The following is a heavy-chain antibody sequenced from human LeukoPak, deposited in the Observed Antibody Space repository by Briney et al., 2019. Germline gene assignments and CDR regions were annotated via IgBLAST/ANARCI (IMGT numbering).Heavy chain of an antibody. J-gene: IGHJ4*02. CDR1: GYTFTSYA. Sequence: GASVKVSCKASGYTFTSYAMHWVRQAPGQRLEWMGWINAGNGNTKYSQKFQGRVTITRDTSASTAYMELSSLRSEDTAVYYCARDLMNPDLYDSSGYYDYWGQGTLVTVSS. V-gene: IGHV1-3*01. CDR3: ARDLMNPDLYDSSGYYDY. D-gene: IGHD3-22*01. CDR2: INAGNGNT.